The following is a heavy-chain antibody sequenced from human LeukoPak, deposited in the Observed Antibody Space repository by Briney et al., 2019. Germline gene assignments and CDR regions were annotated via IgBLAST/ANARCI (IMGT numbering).Heavy chain of an antibody. CDR1: GFTFSSYA. CDR2: ISGSGGST. Sequence: GGSLRLSCAASGFTFSSYAMSWVRQAPGKGLEWVSAISGSGGSTYYADSVKGRFTISRDNSKNTLYLQMDSLRAEDTAVYYCAKDLGSTVTTTFDYWGQGTLVTVSS. J-gene: IGHJ4*02. V-gene: IGHV3-23*01. D-gene: IGHD4-11*01. CDR3: AKDLGSTVTTTFDY.